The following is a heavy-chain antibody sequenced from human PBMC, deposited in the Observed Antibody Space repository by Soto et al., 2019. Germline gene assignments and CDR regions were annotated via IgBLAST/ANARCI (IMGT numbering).Heavy chain of an antibody. CDR3: SIGILTYTRGAYYFDH. V-gene: IGHV1-3*01. CDR1: GYTFTNYA. CDR2: INAGNGNT. Sequence: ASVKVYCKACGYTFTNYAMQWVRQAPGQRLEWMGWINAGNGNTKYSQKFQGRVTITRDTTASTAYLELSSLRSQDTAFFFFSIGILTYTRGAYYFDHWGQGTLVTVSS. J-gene: IGHJ4*02. D-gene: IGHD3-16*01.